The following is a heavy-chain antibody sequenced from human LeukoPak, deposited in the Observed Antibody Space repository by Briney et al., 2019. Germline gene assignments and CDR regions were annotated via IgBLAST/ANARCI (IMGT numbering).Heavy chain of an antibody. CDR2: IRYDGSNK. V-gene: IGHV3-30*02. CDR3: AKELRWSKKGDY. J-gene: IGHJ4*02. Sequence: GGSLRLSCAASGFTFSSYGMHWVRQAPGKGLEWVAFIRYDGSNKYYADSVKGRFTISRDNSKDTLYLQMNSLRAEDTAVYYCAKELRWSKKGDYWGQGTLVTVSS. D-gene: IGHD4-23*01. CDR1: GFTFSSYG.